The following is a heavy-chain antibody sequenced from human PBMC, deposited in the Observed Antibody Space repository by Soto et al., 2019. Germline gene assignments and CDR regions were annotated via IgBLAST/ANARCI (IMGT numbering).Heavy chain of an antibody. V-gene: IGHV3-33*01. CDR1: GFSFSSHG. CDR2: IWYDGGDK. CDR3: ARSIVGTDGAVDS. D-gene: IGHD1-26*01. Sequence: QVQVMESGGGVVQPGRSLRLSCATSGFSFSSHGMYWVRQAPGKGREWVAVIWYDGGDKYYADSVKGRFTSARDNSKNTMSLQMNRLRAEDTAVYYCARSIVGTDGAVDSWGQGTLVTVSS. J-gene: IGHJ4*02.